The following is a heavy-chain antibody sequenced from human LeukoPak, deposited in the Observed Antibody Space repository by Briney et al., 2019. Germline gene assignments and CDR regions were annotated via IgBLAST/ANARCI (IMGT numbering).Heavy chain of an antibody. CDR1: GGSISSGSYY. V-gene: IGHV4-61*02. D-gene: IGHD6-13*01. J-gene: IGHJ5*02. CDR2: IYTSGST. Sequence: SETLSLTCTVSGGSISSGSYYWSWIRQPAGKGLEWIGRIYTSGSTNYNPSLKSRVTISVDTSKNQFSLKLSSVTAADTTVYYCARALSSSWGYNWFDPWGQGTLVTVSS. CDR3: ARALSSSWGYNWFDP.